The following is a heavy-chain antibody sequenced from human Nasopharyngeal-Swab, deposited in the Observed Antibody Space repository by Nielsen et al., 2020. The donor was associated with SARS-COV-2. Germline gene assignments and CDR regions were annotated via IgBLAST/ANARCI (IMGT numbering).Heavy chain of an antibody. Sequence: SVKVSCKASGGTFSSYAISWVRQAPGQGLEWMGGIIPIFGTANYAQKFQGRVTITADESTSTAYMELSSLRSEDTVVYYCARDRFRGEQYSSSPNYYYYGMDVWGQGTTVTVSS. CDR3: ARDRFRGEQYSSSPNYYYYGMDV. CDR1: GGTFSSYA. J-gene: IGHJ6*02. V-gene: IGHV1-69*13. CDR2: IIPIFGTA. D-gene: IGHD6-6*01.